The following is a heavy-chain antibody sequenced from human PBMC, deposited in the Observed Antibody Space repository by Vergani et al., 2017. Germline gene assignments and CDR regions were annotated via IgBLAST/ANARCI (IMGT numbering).Heavy chain of an antibody. J-gene: IGHJ4*02. CDR2: IYYSGST. Sequence: QVKLQESGPGLVKPSETLSLTCTVSGGSISSYYWSWIRQPPGKGLEWIGYIYYSGSTNYNPSLKSRVTRSVDTSKNQFSLKLISVTAADTAVYYCARSNYVLNFDYWGQGTLVTVSS. D-gene: IGHD4-11*01. V-gene: IGHV4-59*01. CDR3: ARSNYVLNFDY. CDR1: GGSISSYY.